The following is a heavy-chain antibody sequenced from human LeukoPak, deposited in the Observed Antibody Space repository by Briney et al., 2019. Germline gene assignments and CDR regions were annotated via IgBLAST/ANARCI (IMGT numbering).Heavy chain of an antibody. Sequence: ASVKVSCKASGGTFSSYAISWVRQAHGQGLECMGGIIPIFGTANYAQKFQGRVTITADESTSTAYMELSSLRSEDTAVYYCARDLPRNYGMDVWGQGTTVTVSS. D-gene: IGHD5/OR15-5a*01. CDR2: IIPIFGTA. CDR1: GGTFSSYA. V-gene: IGHV1-69*13. J-gene: IGHJ6*02. CDR3: ARDLPRNYGMDV.